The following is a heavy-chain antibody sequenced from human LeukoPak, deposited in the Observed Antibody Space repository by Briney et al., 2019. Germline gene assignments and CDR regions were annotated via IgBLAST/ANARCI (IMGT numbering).Heavy chain of an antibody. CDR3: ARGDYGSSGWYEPYYYYGMDV. V-gene: IGHV4-34*01. CDR2: INHRGST. CDR1: GGSFSGYY. D-gene: IGHD6-19*01. Sequence: SETLSLTCAVYGGSFSGYYWSWIRQPPGKGLEWIGEINHRGSTSYNPSLKSRVTISVDTSKNQFSLKLSSVTAADTAVYYCARGDYGSSGWYEPYYYYGMDVWGQGTTVTVSS. J-gene: IGHJ6*02.